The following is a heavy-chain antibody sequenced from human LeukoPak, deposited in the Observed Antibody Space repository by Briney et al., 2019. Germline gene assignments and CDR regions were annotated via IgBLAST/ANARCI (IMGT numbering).Heavy chain of an antibody. D-gene: IGHD5-18*01. V-gene: IGHV4-31*03. CDR1: GGSISSGGYY. CDR2: IYYSGGT. Sequence: SETLSLTCTVSGGSISSGGYYWSWIRQHPGKGLEWIGYIYYSGGTYYNPSLKSRVTISVDTSKNQFSLKLSSVTAADTAVYYCARDCGYSYGADAFDIWGQGTMVTVSS. J-gene: IGHJ3*02. CDR3: ARDCGYSYGADAFDI.